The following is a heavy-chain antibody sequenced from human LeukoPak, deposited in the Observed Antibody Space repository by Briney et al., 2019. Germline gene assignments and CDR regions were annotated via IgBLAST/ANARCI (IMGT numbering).Heavy chain of an antibody. Sequence: PGGSLRLSCVASGFNFRSYWMHWVRQAPGEGLVWVSRINSDGTGTYADSVKGRFTISRDNANNTLYLQMNSLRADDTAVYYCTRDTRICHSSGCWKPSDYWGQGALVTVSS. D-gene: IGHD3-22*01. CDR1: GFNFRSYW. CDR3: TRDTRICHSSGCWKPSDY. CDR2: INSDGTGT. J-gene: IGHJ4*02. V-gene: IGHV3-74*01.